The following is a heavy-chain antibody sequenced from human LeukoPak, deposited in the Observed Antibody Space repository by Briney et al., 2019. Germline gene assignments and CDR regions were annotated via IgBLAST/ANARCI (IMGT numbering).Heavy chain of an antibody. CDR1: GFTFSNVW. D-gene: IGHD3-16*01. J-gene: IGHJ3*02. V-gene: IGHV3-7*01. Sequence: GGSLRVSCAAPGFTFSNVWMSSGREAPGEGREWVANINPDGSTTGYVDSVKGRFTISRDNAKNSLCLQLNSLRAEDTAVYYCVRDPGWGAFDIWGQGTMVTVSS. CDR2: INPDGSTT. CDR3: VRDPGWGAFDI.